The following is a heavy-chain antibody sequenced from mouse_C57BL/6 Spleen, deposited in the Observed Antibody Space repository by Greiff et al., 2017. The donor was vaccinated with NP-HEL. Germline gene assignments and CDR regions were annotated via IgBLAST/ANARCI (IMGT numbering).Heavy chain of an antibody. CDR2: INPNYGTT. D-gene: IGHD1-1*01. CDR1: GYSFTDYN. Sequence: LQESGPELVKPGASVKISCKASGYSFTDYNMNWVKQSNGKSLEWIGVINPNYGTTSYNQKFKGKATLTVDQASSTAYMQLNSLTSEDSAVYYCASPFTTVVATDWYFDVWGTGTTVTVSS. CDR3: ASPFTTVVATDWYFDV. V-gene: IGHV1-39*01. J-gene: IGHJ1*03.